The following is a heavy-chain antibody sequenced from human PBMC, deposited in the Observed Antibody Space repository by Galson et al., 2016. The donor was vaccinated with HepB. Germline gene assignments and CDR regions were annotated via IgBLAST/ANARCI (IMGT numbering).Heavy chain of an antibody. CDR3: ARDWKQWGVDY. CDR1: GYTFTSYT. Sequence: SVKVSCKASGYTFTSYTIHWVRQAPGQRLEWMGWINAGNGNSKYSQKFQGRVTITRDTSASTAYMELSSLRSEDTAVYYCARDWKQWGVDYWGQGTLVTVSA. CDR2: INAGNGNS. D-gene: IGHD5-12*01. J-gene: IGHJ4*02. V-gene: IGHV1-3*01.